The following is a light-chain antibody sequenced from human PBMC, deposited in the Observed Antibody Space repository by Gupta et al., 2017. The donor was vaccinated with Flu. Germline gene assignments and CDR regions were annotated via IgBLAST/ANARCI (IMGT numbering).Light chain of an antibody. J-gene: IGKJ1*01. V-gene: IGKV2-30*01. CDR3: MQGAHWPWA. CDR1: QGLVYSDGNTY. Sequence: ISCRSSQGLVYSDGNTYLHWFQQTPGHSPRRLIYLVSHRESGVPDRISGSGSGTDFTLKISRVEAEDVGVYFCMQGAHWPWAFGQGTTVEIK. CDR2: LVS.